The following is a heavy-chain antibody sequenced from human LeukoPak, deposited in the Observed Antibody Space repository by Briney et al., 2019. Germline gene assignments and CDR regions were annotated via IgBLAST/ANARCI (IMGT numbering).Heavy chain of an antibody. V-gene: IGHV1-69*13. CDR1: GGTFSSYA. CDR2: IIPIFGTA. CDR3: ARYCSSTSCYHHFDY. J-gene: IGHJ4*02. Sequence: SVKVSCKASGGTFSSYAISWVRQAPGQGLEWMGGIIPIFGTANYAQKFQGRVTITADESTSTAYVELSSLRSEDTAVYYCARYCSSTSCYHHFDYWGQGTLVTVSS. D-gene: IGHD2-2*01.